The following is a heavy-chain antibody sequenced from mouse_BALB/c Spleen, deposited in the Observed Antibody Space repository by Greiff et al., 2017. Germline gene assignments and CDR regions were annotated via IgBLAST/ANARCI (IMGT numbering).Heavy chain of an antibody. V-gene: IGHV3-2*02. Sequence: VQLKESGPGLVKPSQSLSLTCTVTGYSITSDYAWNWIRQFPGNKLEWMGYISYSGSTSYNPSLKSRISITRDTSKNQFFLQLNSVTTEDTATYYCARPDYDYDGFAYWGQGTLVTVSA. CDR1: GYSITSDYA. J-gene: IGHJ3*01. D-gene: IGHD2-4*01. CDR3: ARPDYDYDGFAY. CDR2: ISYSGST.